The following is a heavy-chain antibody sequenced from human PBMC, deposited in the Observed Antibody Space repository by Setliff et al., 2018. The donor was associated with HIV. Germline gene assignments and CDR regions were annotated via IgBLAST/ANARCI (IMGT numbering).Heavy chain of an antibody. D-gene: IGHD6-19*01. Sequence: PSETLSLTCAVSGDSVSNDNYYWGWIRQPPGKGLEWIGSFHYGGTPNYNPSLRGRVDISVDTSRNQSSLQLNSVTPEDTAIYYCARETAGGHWDEYWGQGTLVTVSS. CDR2: FHYGGTP. J-gene: IGHJ4*02. V-gene: IGHV4-39*02. CDR1: GDSVSNDNYY. CDR3: ARETAGGHWDEY.